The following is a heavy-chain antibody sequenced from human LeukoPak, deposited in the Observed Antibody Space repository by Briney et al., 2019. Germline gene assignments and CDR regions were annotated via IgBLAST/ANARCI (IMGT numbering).Heavy chain of an antibody. D-gene: IGHD2-15*01. CDR2: IYYSGST. Sequence: PSQTLSLTCTVSGASISSGGYYWTRIRQHPGKGLEWIGYIYYSGSTYYNPSLKSRVTISVDTSKNQFSLKLSSVTAADTAVYYCALGYCGGGSCYAREYFQHWGQGTLVTVSS. CDR1: GASISSGGYY. V-gene: IGHV4-31*03. CDR3: ALGYCGGGSCYAREYFQH. J-gene: IGHJ1*01.